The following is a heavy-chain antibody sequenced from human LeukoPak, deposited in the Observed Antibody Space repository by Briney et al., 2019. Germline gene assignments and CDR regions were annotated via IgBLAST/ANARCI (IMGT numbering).Heavy chain of an antibody. J-gene: IGHJ4*02. CDR3: AREFDGYSSRGGPTDY. CDR2: MNPNSGNT. V-gene: IGHV1-8*01. Sequence: ASVKVSCKASGYTFTSYDINWVRQATGQGLEWMGWMNPNSGNTGYAQKFQGRVTMTRDTSISTAYMELSRLRSDDTAVYYCAREFDGYSSRGGPTDYWGQGTLVTVSS. D-gene: IGHD6-13*01. CDR1: GYTFTSYD.